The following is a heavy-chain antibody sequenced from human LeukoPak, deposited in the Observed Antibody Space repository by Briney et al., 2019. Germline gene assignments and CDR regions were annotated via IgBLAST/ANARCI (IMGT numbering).Heavy chain of an antibody. Sequence: SETLSLTCTVSGGSISSYYWSWIRQPPGKGLEWIGYIYYSGSTNYNPSLKSRVTISVDTSKNQFPLKLSSVTAADTAVYYCARVQGYYYYYMDVWGKGTTVTVSS. J-gene: IGHJ6*03. CDR1: GGSISSYY. V-gene: IGHV4-59*01. CDR3: ARVQGYYYYYMDV. CDR2: IYYSGST.